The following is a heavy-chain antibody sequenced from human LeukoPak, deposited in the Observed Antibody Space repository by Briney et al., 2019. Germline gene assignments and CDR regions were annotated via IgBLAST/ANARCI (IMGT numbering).Heavy chain of an antibody. Sequence: ASVKVSCKASGYTFTVYYMHWVRHAPGQGLEWMAWINPNNDGTNYTQKFQGRVTMTRDTSISAVYMELSGLTSDDTALYYCARDNRWSFDYWGQGTLVTVSS. D-gene: IGHD5-24*01. CDR2: INPNNDGT. CDR3: ARDNRWSFDY. J-gene: IGHJ4*02. V-gene: IGHV1-2*02. CDR1: GYTFTVYY.